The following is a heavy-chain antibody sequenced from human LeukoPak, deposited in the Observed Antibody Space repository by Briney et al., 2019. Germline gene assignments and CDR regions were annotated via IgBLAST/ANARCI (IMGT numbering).Heavy chain of an antibody. V-gene: IGHV1-18*01. J-gene: IGHJ5*02. CDR2: ISAYNGNT. CDR3: ARDPKLSSSGWYSPGS. D-gene: IGHD6-19*01. CDR1: GYTCTSYG. Sequence: ASVKVSCKASGYTCTSYGISWVRQAPGQGLEWMGWISAYNGNTNYAQKLQGRVTMTTDTSTSTAYMELRSLRSDDTAVYYCARDPKLSSSGWYSPGSWGQGTLVTVSS.